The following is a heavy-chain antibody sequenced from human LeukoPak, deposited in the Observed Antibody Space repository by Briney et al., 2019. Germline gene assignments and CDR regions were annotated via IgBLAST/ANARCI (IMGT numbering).Heavy chain of an antibody. CDR3: ARASGFFIAAASGYWFDP. J-gene: IGHJ5*02. CDR1: GGTFSSYA. Sequence: EASVKVSCKASGGTFSSYAINWVRQATGQGLEWMGWMNPNSGNTGYAQKFQGRVTMTRNTSISTAYMELSSLRSEDTAVYYCARASGFFIAAASGYWFDPWGQGTLVTVSS. V-gene: IGHV1-8*02. CDR2: MNPNSGNT. D-gene: IGHD6-13*01.